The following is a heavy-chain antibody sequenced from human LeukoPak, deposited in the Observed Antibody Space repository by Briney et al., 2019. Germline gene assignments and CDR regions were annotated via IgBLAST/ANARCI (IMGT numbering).Heavy chain of an antibody. J-gene: IGHJ5*02. D-gene: IGHD1-26*01. Sequence: SETLSLTCAVYIDSFTNYYWNWIRQTPGKGLEWIGEVNDSGGANINPSLRSRVILSVDTSKNQFSLKLISVTAADTAVYYCARGQGATVPQVDKNWFDPWGQGTRVIVSS. CDR3: ARGQGATVPQVDKNWFDP. CDR1: IDSFTNYY. CDR2: VNDSGGA. V-gene: IGHV4-34*01.